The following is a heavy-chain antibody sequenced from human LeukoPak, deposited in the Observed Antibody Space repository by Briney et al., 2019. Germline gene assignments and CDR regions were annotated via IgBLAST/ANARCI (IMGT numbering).Heavy chain of an antibody. J-gene: IGHJ4*02. Sequence: SETLSLPCAVYGGSFSGYYWSWIRQPPGKGLEWIGEINHSGSTNYNPSLKSRVTISVDTSKNQFSLKLSSVTAADTAVYYCARALTMMKTDYWGQGTLVTVSS. CDR1: GGSFSGYY. CDR2: INHSGST. D-gene: IGHD3-22*01. CDR3: ARALTMMKTDY. V-gene: IGHV4-34*01.